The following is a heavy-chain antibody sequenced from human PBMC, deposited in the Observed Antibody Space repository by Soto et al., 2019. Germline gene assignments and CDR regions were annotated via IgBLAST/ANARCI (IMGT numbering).Heavy chain of an antibody. D-gene: IGHD5-12*01. CDR2: IFSSGST. CDR3: AREGSYSAYNFAHGIQLWSFDF. CDR1: GGSINTFY. V-gene: IGHV4-4*07. J-gene: IGHJ4*02. Sequence: SETLSLTCTVSGGSINTFYWSWVRQPAGKGLEWIGRIFSSGSTSFNPSLESRVAMSVDTSKNHFSLNLSSVTAADMAVYYCAREGSYSAYNFAHGIQLWSFDFWGQGALVTVPS.